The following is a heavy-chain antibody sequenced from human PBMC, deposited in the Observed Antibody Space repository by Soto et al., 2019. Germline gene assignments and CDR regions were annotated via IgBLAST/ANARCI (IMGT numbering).Heavy chain of an antibody. J-gene: IGHJ4*02. CDR3: ARLGTMAEPRG. V-gene: IGHV5-51*01. D-gene: IGHD1-7*01. Sequence: PGESLTISCQVSAYGFTSYWIGWVRQMPGKGLEWMGIIYPGDSETRYSPSFEGQVTISVDKSTSTAYLQWSSLKASDTAMYYCARLGTMAEPRGWGQGTLV. CDR2: IYPGDSET. CDR1: AYGFTSYW.